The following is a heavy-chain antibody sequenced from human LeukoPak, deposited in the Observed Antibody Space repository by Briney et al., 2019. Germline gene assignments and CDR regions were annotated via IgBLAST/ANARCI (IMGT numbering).Heavy chain of an antibody. D-gene: IGHD6-13*01. CDR3: AKTRPLDSSSWSHGDY. J-gene: IGHJ4*02. Sequence: GSLRLSCAASGFTFSSYAMSWVRQAPGKGLEWVSAISGSGDSTYYGDSVKGRFTISRDSSKNTLYLQMNSLRAEDTAVYCCAKTRPLDSSSWSHGDYWGQGTLVTVSS. V-gene: IGHV3-23*01. CDR1: GFTFSSYA. CDR2: ISGSGDST.